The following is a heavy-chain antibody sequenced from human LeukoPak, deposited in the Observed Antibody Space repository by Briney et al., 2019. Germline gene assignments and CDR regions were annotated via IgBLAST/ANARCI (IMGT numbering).Heavy chain of an antibody. J-gene: IGHJ5*02. CDR1: GGSISSSNYY. V-gene: IGHV4-39*07. CDR3: ARDTGQYAPGTPGFTRFDP. CDR2: IYYSGST. Sequence: SETLSLTCTVSGGSISSSNYYWGWIRQPPGKGLEWIGSIYYSGSTYYNPSLKSRVIVSLDTSKNQFSLKLTSVTAADTAVYYCARDTGQYAPGTPGFTRFDPWGQGTLVTVSS. D-gene: IGHD3-10*01.